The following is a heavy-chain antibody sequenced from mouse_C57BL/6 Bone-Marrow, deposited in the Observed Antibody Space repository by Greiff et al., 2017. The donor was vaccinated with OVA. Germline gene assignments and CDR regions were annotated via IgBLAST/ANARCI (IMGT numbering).Heavy chain of an antibody. J-gene: IGHJ3*01. CDR1: GLNIKDDY. Sequence: VQLKQSGAELVRPGASVKLSCTASGLNIKDDYMHWVKQRPEQGLEWIGWIDPENGDTEYASKFQGKATITAATSSNTAYLQLSSLTSADTAVYYCTTSCPSWFAYWGQGTLVTVSA. CDR2: IDPENGDT. V-gene: IGHV14-4*01. CDR3: TTSCPSWFAY.